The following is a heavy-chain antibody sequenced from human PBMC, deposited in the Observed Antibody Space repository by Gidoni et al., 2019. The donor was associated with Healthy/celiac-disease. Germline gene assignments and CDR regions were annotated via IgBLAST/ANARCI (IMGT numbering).Heavy chain of an antibody. CDR2: INHSGST. J-gene: IGHJ3*02. V-gene: IGHV4-34*01. CDR1: GGSFSGYY. CDR3: ARAPRYSYAHDI. Sequence: QVQLQQWGAGLLKPSATLSLTCAVYGGSFSGYYWSWIRQPPGKGLEWIGEINHSGSTNYNPSLKSRVTISVDTSKNQFSLKLSSVTAADTAVYYCARAPRYSYAHDIWGQGTMVTVSS. D-gene: IGHD5-18*01.